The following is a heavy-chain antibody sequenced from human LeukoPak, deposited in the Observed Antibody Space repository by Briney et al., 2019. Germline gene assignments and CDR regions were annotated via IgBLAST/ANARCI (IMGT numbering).Heavy chain of an antibody. Sequence: PGGSLRLSCAASGFTFSDYYMSWIRQAPGKGLEWVSYISSSGSTIYYADSVKGRFTISRDNAKNSLYLQMNSLRAEDTAVYYCARDASVHYYDSSGVDYWGQGTLVTVSS. D-gene: IGHD3-22*01. V-gene: IGHV3-11*01. J-gene: IGHJ4*02. CDR3: ARDASVHYYDSSGVDY. CDR1: GFTFSDYY. CDR2: ISSSGSTI.